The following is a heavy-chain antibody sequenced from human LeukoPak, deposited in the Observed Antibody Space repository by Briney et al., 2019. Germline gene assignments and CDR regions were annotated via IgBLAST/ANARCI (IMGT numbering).Heavy chain of an antibody. Sequence: PGGSLRLSCAASGFTFSSYEMKWVRQAPGKGLEWVSYISSSGSTIYYADSVKGRFTISRDNAKNSLYLQMNSLRAEDTAVYYCARDFPSYYGMDVWGQGTTVTVSS. V-gene: IGHV3-48*03. CDR3: ARDFPSYYGMDV. CDR1: GFTFSSYE. CDR2: ISSSGSTI. J-gene: IGHJ6*02.